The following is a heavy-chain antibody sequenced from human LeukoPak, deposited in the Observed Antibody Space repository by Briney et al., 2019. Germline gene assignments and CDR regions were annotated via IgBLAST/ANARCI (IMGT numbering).Heavy chain of an antibody. CDR1: GYTFTSYD. V-gene: IGHV1-8*01. J-gene: IGHJ4*02. D-gene: IGHD5-12*01. CDR3: ASWEGGYTIRSHDY. CDR2: MNPNSGNT. Sequence: ASVKVSCKASGYTFTSYDINWVRQATGQGLEWMGWMNPNSGNTGYAQKFQGRVTMTGNTSISTAYMELSSLRSEDTAVYYCASWEGGYTIRSHDYWGQGTLVTVSS.